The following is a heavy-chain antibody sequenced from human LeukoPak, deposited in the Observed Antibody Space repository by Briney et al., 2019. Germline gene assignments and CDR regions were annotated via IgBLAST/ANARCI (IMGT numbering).Heavy chain of an antibody. Sequence: SETLSLTCTVSGGSISSYYWSWIRQPPGKGLEWIGYIYYSGSTNYNPSLKSRVTISVDTSKNQFSLKLSSVTAADTAVYYCARRPAIFYDFWSGYYNSPYYYYYMDVWGKGTTVTVSS. D-gene: IGHD3-3*01. CDR3: ARRPAIFYDFWSGYYNSPYYYYYMDV. CDR2: IYYSGST. CDR1: GGSISSYY. V-gene: IGHV4-59*12. J-gene: IGHJ6*03.